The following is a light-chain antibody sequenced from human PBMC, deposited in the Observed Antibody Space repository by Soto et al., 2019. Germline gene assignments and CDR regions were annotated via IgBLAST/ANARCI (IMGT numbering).Light chain of an antibody. CDR3: QQYGSSPPRT. CDR2: GAS. CDR1: QSISSNY. Sequence: EIVLTKSPGTLSLSPGERATLSCRASQSISSNYLAWYQQKPGQAPRLLIYGASSRASGTPDRFSGSGSGTDFTLTISRLEPEDFAVYYCQQYGSSPPRTFGQGTKVEI. J-gene: IGKJ1*01. V-gene: IGKV3-20*01.